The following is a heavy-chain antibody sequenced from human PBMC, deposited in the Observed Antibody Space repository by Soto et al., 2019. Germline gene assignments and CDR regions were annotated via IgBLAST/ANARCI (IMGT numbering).Heavy chain of an antibody. CDR2: INPSGGST. J-gene: IGHJ4*02. V-gene: IGHV1-46*01. CDR1: GYTFTIYY. D-gene: IGHD3-22*01. Sequence: ASVKVSCKASGYTFTIYYMHWVRQAPVQGLEWMGIINPSGGSTSYAQKFQGGVTMTRDTSTSPLYMELSSLRSEHTAVYYCARDYYDSSGYYLGCDDWGQGTLVTVSS. CDR3: ARDYYDSSGYYLGCDD.